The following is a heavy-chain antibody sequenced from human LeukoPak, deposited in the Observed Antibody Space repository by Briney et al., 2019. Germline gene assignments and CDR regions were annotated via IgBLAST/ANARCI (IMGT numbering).Heavy chain of an antibody. V-gene: IGHV4-28*01. Sequence: SETLSLTCAVSGYSISSSNWWGWIRQPPGKGLEWIGYIYYSGSTYYDPSLKSRVTMSVDTSKNQFSLKLSSATAVDTAVYYCARTLTPYCSGGSCYGKNAFDIWGQGTMVTVSS. J-gene: IGHJ3*02. D-gene: IGHD2-15*01. CDR2: IYYSGST. CDR1: GYSISSSNW. CDR3: ARTLTPYCSGGSCYGKNAFDI.